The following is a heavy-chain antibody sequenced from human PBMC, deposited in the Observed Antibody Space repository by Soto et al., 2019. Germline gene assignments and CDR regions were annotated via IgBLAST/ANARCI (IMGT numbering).Heavy chain of an antibody. D-gene: IGHD6-13*01. CDR2: IYTSGST. CDR1: GGSISSYY. CDR3: ARDVSPTDSSSWFRWFDP. Sequence: SETLSLSCTVSGGSISSYYWSWIRQPAGKGLEWIGRIYTSGSTNYNPSLKSRVTMSVDTSKNQLSLKLSSVTDADTAVYYCARDVSPTDSSSWFRWFDPWGQGTLVTVSS. J-gene: IGHJ5*02. V-gene: IGHV4-4*07.